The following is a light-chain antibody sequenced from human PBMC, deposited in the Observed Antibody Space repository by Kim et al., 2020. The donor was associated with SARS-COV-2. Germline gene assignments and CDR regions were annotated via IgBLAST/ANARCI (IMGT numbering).Light chain of an antibody. V-gene: IGKV3-20*01. Sequence: PGERAILSCRASETVSSNYLAWYQQKPGQAPRLLIYGASSRATGIPDRFSGSGSGTDFTLTIDRLEPEDFAVYYCQQYGNSRMFGQGTKVDIK. J-gene: IGKJ1*01. CDR1: ETVSSNY. CDR3: QQYGNSRM. CDR2: GAS.